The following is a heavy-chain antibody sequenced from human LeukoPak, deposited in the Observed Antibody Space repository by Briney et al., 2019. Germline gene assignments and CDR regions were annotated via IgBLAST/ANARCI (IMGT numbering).Heavy chain of an antibody. J-gene: IGHJ6*02. D-gene: IGHD5-24*01. CDR3: ARVATHYYFGMDV. CDR2: IYYSGST. V-gene: IGHV4-31*03. Sequence: TLSLTCTVSGGSISSGGYSWSWIRQHPGKGLEWIGSIYYSGSTYYNPSLKSRPTILLDTSKKQFSLELTSVTAADTAVYHCARVATHYYFGMDVWGHGTTVTVSS. CDR1: GGSISSGGYS.